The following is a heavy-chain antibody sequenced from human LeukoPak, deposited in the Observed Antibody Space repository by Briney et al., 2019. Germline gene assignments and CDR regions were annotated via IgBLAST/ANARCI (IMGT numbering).Heavy chain of an antibody. CDR2: ISVYNGNT. D-gene: IGHD2-2*02. V-gene: IGHV1-18*01. Sequence: ASVKVSCNASGYTFTSYNINWVRQAPGQGLEWMGWISVYNGNTNYARKLQGRVTMTTDTSTSTAYMELRSLRSEDTAVYYCARICGAVPAAILWGQGTLVTVSS. J-gene: IGHJ4*02. CDR3: ARICGAVPAAIL. CDR1: GYTFTSYN.